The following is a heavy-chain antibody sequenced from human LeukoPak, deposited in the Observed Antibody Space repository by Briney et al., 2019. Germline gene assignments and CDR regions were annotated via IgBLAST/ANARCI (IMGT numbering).Heavy chain of an antibody. CDR3: ARARGDVYYLAHDY. J-gene: IGHJ4*02. Sequence: GGSLRLSCAASGFTFSTHAMRWVRQAPGKGPECISGISGDSVYTYYADSVKGRFTISRDNSANTLFLQMNSLRAEDSAIYYCARARGDVYYLAHDYRGQGTLVTVSS. V-gene: IGHV3-23*01. D-gene: IGHD5-24*01. CDR1: GFTFSTHA. CDR2: ISGDSVYT.